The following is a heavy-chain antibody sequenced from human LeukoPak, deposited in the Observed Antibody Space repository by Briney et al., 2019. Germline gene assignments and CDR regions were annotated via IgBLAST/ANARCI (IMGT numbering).Heavy chain of an antibody. J-gene: IGHJ4*02. D-gene: IGHD3-10*01. CDR2: IYPTGST. CDR3: ARDGLKGYGSGRPIDY. Sequence: SETLSLTCAVSGGSISSGGYSWSWIRQPPGKGLEWIGRIYPTGSTNYNPSLKSRVTMSVDTSKNQFSLKLSSVTAADTAVYYCARDGLKGYGSGRPIDYWGQGTLVTVSS. CDR1: GGSISSGGYS. V-gene: IGHV4-61*08.